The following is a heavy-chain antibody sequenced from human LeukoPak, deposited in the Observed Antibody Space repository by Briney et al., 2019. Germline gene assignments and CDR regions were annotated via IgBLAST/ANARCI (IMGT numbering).Heavy chain of an antibody. CDR1: GYTFTSYG. CDR2: ISAYNGNT. V-gene: IGHV1-18*01. CDR3: ARPLAARQFNAFDI. Sequence: GASVKVSCKASGYTFTSYGISWVRQAPGQGLEWMGWISAYNGNTNYAQKLQGRVTMTTDTSTSTAYMEPRSLRSDDTAVYYCARPLAARQFNAFDIWGQGTMVTVSS. J-gene: IGHJ3*02. D-gene: IGHD6-6*01.